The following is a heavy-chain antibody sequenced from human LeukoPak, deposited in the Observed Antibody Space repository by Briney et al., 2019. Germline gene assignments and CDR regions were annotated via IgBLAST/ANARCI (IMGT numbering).Heavy chain of an antibody. CDR1: GFSFSGTA. J-gene: IGHJ3*02. CDR2: IKPNTYAT. D-gene: IGHD3-22*01. CDR3: TRLNYYDTSGFSFKDQIFDI. V-gene: IGHV3-73*01. Sequence: GGSLRLSCAASGFSFSGTAMHWVRQASGKGLEWVGRIKPNTYATAYTASVKGRFTISRDDSKNTAYLQMNSLKTEDTAVYYCTRLNYYDTSGFSFKDQIFDIWAKGQWSPSLQ.